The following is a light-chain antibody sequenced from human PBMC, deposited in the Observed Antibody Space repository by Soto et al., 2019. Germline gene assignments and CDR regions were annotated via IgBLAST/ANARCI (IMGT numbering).Light chain of an antibody. CDR3: GSYTDTGTLYV. CDR2: EVS. J-gene: IGLJ1*01. Sequence: QSALTQPASVSGSPGQSITISCTGTSSDVGGSIYVSWYQQHPGKAPKLMISEVSNRPSGVSNRFSGSKSGNTASLTISGLQAEDEADYYCGSYTDTGTLYVFGTGTKVTVL. CDR1: SSDVGGSIY. V-gene: IGLV2-14*01.